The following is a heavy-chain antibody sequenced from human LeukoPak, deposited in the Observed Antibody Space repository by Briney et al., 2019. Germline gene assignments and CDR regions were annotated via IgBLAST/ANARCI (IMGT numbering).Heavy chain of an antibody. V-gene: IGHV3-53*01. CDR3: ARGRDDFWSGYLRDWFDP. D-gene: IGHD3-3*01. Sequence: GGSLRLSCAASGFTVSSNYMSWVRQAPGKGLEWVSVIYSGGSTYYADSVKGRFTISRDNSKNTLYLQMNSLRAEDTAVYYCARGRDDFWSGYLRDWFDPWGQGTLVTVSS. J-gene: IGHJ5*02. CDR2: IYSGGST. CDR1: GFTVSSNY.